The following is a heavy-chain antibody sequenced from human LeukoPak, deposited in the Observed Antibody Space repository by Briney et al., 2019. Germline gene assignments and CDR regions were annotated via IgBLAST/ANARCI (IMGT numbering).Heavy chain of an antibody. D-gene: IGHD4-11*01. CDR1: GFTVSSNY. J-gene: IGHJ4*02. CDR3: ARGVTTGPPDY. V-gene: IGHV3-66*02. Sequence: AGGTLRLSCAASGFTVSSNYMSWVRQAPGKGLEWVPVIYSGGSTYYADSVKGRFTISRDNSKNTLYLQMNSLRAEDTAVYYCARGVTTGPPDYWGQGTLVTVSS. CDR2: IYSGGST.